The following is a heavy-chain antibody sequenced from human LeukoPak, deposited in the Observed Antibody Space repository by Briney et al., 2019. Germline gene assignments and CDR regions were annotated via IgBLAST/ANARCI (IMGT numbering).Heavy chain of an antibody. J-gene: IGHJ4*02. CDR1: GASISSYY. CDR2: IYTSETT. V-gene: IGHV4-4*09. D-gene: IGHD2-2*01. CDR3: ARHRSPSSLSFFDI. Sequence: SETLSLTCTVSGASISSYYWSWIRQPPGKGLEWIGNIYTSETTNFNPALRSRVTISIDTSKNQVSLRLSSVTAADTALYYCARHRSPSSLSFFDIWGQGTLVTVSS.